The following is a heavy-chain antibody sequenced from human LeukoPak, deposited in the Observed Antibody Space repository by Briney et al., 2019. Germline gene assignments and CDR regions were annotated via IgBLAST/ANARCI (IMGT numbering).Heavy chain of an antibody. CDR1: GGSISSGSYY. Sequence: PSETLSLTCTVSGGSISSGSYYWSWIRQPAGKGLEWIGRIYTSGSTNYNPSLKSRVTISVDTSKNQFSLKLSSVTAADTAVYYCARWGITGTSDYWGQGTLVTVSS. CDR3: ARWGITGTSDY. V-gene: IGHV4-61*02. CDR2: IYTSGST. J-gene: IGHJ4*02. D-gene: IGHD1-20*01.